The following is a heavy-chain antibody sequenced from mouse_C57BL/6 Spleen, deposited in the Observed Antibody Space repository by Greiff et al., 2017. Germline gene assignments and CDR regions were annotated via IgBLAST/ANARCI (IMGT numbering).Heavy chain of an antibody. CDR2: INPSTGGT. J-gene: IGHJ2*01. D-gene: IGHD2-3*01. Sequence: VQLQQSGPELVKPGASVKISCKASGYSFTGYYMNWLKQSPEKSLEWIGEINPSTGGTTYNQKFKAKATLTVDKSSSTAYMQLKSLTSEDSAVYYCARYDGYYGYWGQGTTLTVSS. V-gene: IGHV1-42*01. CDR3: ARYDGYYGY. CDR1: GYSFTGYY.